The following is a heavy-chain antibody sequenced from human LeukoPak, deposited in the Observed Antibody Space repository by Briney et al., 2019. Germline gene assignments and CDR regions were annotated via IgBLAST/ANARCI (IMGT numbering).Heavy chain of an antibody. CDR3: ATWIGGTRYCGGDCYHFQH. D-gene: IGHD2-21*02. Sequence: EASVKVACKVSGYTLTELSMHWVRQAPGKGLEWMGGFDPEDGETIYAQKFQGRVTMTEDTSTDTAYMELSSLRSEDTAVYYCATWIGGTRYCGGDCYHFQHWGQGTLVTVSS. CDR2: FDPEDGET. V-gene: IGHV1-24*01. J-gene: IGHJ1*01. CDR1: GYTLTELS.